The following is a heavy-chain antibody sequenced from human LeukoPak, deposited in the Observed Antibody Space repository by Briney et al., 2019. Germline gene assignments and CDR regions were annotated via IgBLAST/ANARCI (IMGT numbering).Heavy chain of an antibody. J-gene: IGHJ6*03. Sequence: GGSLRLSCAASGFTFSSYWMHWVRQAPGKGLVWVSRINSDGSSTSYADSVKGRFTISRDNAKNTLYLQMNSLRAEDTAVYYCAKARSRYYYMDVWGKGTTVTISS. CDR2: INSDGSST. CDR3: AKARSRYYYMDV. V-gene: IGHV3-74*01. CDR1: GFTFSSYW.